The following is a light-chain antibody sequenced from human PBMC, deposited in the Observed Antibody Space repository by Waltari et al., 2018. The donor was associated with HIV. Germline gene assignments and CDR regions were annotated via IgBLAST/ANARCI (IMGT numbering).Light chain of an antibody. CDR3: QVWDSSSHHWV. CDR2: HDS. CDR1: NIGSKS. J-gene: IGLJ3*02. Sequence: SYVLTQPPSVSVAPGQTARITCGGNNIGSKSVHWYRQKPGRAPVVVVYHDSGRPSGVPERFSGSNSGNTATLTLSRVEAGDEADYYCQVWDSSSHHWVFGGGTKLTVL. V-gene: IGLV3-21*02.